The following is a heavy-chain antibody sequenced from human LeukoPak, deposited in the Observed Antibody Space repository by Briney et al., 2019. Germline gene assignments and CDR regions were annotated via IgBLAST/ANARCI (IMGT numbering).Heavy chain of an antibody. V-gene: IGHV1-2*02. CDR3: AALRPPRSGYYVNFDY. CDR1: GYTFTGYY. Sequence: ASVKVSCKASGYTFTGYYMHWVRQAPGQGLEWMGWINPNSGGTNYAQKFQGRVTMTRDTSISTAYMELSRLRSDDTAVYYCAALRPPRSGYYVNFDYWGQGTLVTVSS. CDR2: INPNSGGT. J-gene: IGHJ4*02. D-gene: IGHD3-3*01.